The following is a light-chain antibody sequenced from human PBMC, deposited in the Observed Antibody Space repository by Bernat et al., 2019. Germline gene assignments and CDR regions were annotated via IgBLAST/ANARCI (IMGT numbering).Light chain of an antibody. V-gene: IGLV2-14*03. CDR2: DVS. CDR3: SSDSSTPAPYV. Sequence: QSALTQPASVSGSPGQSITISCTGTSGDVGGYNYVSCYQQHPGKAPKLMIHDVSDRPSGVSDRFSGSKSGNTASLTISGLQAEDEADYYCSSDSSTPAPYVCGTGTKVTVL. CDR1: SGDVGGYNY. J-gene: IGLJ1*01.